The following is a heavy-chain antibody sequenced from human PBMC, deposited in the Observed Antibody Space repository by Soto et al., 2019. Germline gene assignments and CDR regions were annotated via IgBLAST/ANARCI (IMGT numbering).Heavy chain of an antibody. CDR3: TTSVTGTPRAIDY. J-gene: IGHJ4*02. Sequence: EVQVVESGGGLVKPGGSLRLSCEVSGLPFAKVWMSWIRQAPGKGLEWVGRIKSQTDGGRIDYAAPVQGRFTISRDDSKNTLYLQMNSLKTEDTAVYYCTTSVTGTPRAIDYWGQGNLVTVSS. CDR2: IKSQTDGGRI. CDR1: GLPFAKVW. V-gene: IGHV3-15*01. D-gene: IGHD1-7*01.